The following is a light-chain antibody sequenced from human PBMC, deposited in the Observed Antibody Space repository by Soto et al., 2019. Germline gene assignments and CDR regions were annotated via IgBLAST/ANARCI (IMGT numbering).Light chain of an antibody. CDR2: TAP. J-gene: IGKJ3*01. Sequence: DIQMTQSPSSLSGSVVDRFNITFLASQVIRNALGLYQHKPGKAPHRLIYTAPTLQIGVPSRFSGSGSGTEFTLTISSLQPEDFATYYCLQYNNYPLTFGPGTKVDIK. CDR3: LQYNNYPLT. V-gene: IGKV1-17*01. CDR1: QVIRNA.